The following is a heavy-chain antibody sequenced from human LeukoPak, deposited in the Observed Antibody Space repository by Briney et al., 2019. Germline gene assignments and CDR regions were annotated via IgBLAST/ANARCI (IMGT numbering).Heavy chain of an antibody. CDR1: GGSFSGFY. V-gene: IGHV4-34*01. D-gene: IGHD5-24*01. CDR3: ARGLGEGYPDS. Sequence: PSETLSLTCAVHGGSFSGFYWTWMRQPPGKGPEWIGEVNHSRGTNYNPSLKSRVTISEDTSKNQFSLNLTSVTAADTAVYYCARGLGEGYPDSWGQGTLVTDSS. J-gene: IGHJ4*02. CDR2: VNHSRGT.